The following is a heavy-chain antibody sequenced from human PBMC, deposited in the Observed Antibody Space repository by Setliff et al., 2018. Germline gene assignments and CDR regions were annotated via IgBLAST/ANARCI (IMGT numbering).Heavy chain of an antibody. CDR3: VRGQGPRTVVAIPFDH. J-gene: IGHJ4*02. D-gene: IGHD3-22*01. Sequence: ASVKVSCKASGYTFTGHYIHWVRQAPGQGLVWMGWINPRTGVTNSAQKFQGRVTMTRDTSITTVYMDLSRLKSDDTALYYCVRGQGPRTVVAIPFDHWGQGTLVTVSS. CDR2: INPRTGVT. V-gene: IGHV1-2*02. CDR1: GYTFTGHY.